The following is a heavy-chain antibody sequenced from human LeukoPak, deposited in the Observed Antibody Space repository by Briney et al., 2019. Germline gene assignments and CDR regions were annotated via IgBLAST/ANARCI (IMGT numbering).Heavy chain of an antibody. Sequence: GGSLRLSCAASGFTFSSYGMHWVRQAPGKGLEWVAFIRYDGSNKYYADSVKGRFTISRDNSKNTLYLQMNSLRAEDTAVYYCAKVYYDILTGYYGIPIDYWGQGTLVTVSS. CDR2: IRYDGSNK. V-gene: IGHV3-30*02. J-gene: IGHJ4*02. D-gene: IGHD3-9*01. CDR1: GFTFSSYG. CDR3: AKVYYDILTGYYGIPIDY.